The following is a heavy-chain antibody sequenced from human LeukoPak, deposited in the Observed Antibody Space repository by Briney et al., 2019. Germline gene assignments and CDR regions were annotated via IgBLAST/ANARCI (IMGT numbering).Heavy chain of an antibody. Sequence: GASVKVSCKASGYTFTGYYMHWVRQAPGQGLEWMGWINPNSGGTNYAQKLQGRVTMTTDTSTSTAYMELRSLRSDDTAVYYCARDHTNPHYYYYYMDVWGKGTTVTISS. CDR3: ARDHTNPHYYYYYMDV. CDR1: GYTFTGYY. J-gene: IGHJ6*03. V-gene: IGHV1-2*02. D-gene: IGHD2-8*01. CDR2: INPNSGGT.